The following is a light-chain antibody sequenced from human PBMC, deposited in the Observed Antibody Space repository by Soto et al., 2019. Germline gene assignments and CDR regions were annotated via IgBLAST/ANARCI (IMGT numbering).Light chain of an antibody. V-gene: IGLV2-14*01. CDR2: DVN. CDR1: SNDVGGYNY. J-gene: IGLJ2*01. CDR3: SSYTPGSTVI. Sequence: QSALTQPASVSGSPGQSITISCTGTSNDVGGYNYVSWYQQHPGKAPKLMIYDVNNRPSGVSNRFSGSKSGNTASLTISGLQAEDESDYYCSSYTPGSTVIFGGGTKLTVL.